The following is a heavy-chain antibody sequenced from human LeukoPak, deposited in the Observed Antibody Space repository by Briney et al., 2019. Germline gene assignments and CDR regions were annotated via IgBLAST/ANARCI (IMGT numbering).Heavy chain of an antibody. Sequence: GGSLRLSCAASGFTFSNAWMSWVRQAPGKGLEWVGRIKSKTDGGTTDYAAPVKGRFTISRDDSKNTLYLQMNSLKTEDTAVYFCTTLATGTTEDAFDIWGQGTMVTVSS. CDR2: IKSKTDGGTT. CDR1: GFTFSNAW. D-gene: IGHD1-7*01. V-gene: IGHV3-15*01. CDR3: TTLATGTTEDAFDI. J-gene: IGHJ3*02.